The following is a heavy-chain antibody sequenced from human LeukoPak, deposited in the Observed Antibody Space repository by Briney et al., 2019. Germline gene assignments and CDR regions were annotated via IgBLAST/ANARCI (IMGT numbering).Heavy chain of an antibody. V-gene: IGHV3-9*01. Sequence: GGSLRLSCAASGFTFDDYAMHWVRQAPGKGLEWVSGISWNSGSIGYADSVKGRFTISRDNAKNSLYLQMNSLRAEDTALYYCAKDKNGIGIAVAGSYFDYWGQGTLVTVSS. CDR2: ISWNSGSI. D-gene: IGHD6-19*01. CDR1: GFTFDDYA. J-gene: IGHJ4*02. CDR3: AKDKNGIGIAVAGSYFDY.